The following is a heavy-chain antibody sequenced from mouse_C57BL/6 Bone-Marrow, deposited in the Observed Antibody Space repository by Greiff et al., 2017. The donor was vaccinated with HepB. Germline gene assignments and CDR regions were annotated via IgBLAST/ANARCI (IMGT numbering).Heavy chain of an antibody. J-gene: IGHJ3*01. D-gene: IGHD1-2*01. CDR3: ARIEGMGLRRLPWFAY. CDR1: GFSLSTFGMG. CDR2: IWWDDDK. V-gene: IGHV8-8*01. Sequence: QVTLKECGPGILQPSQTLSLTCSFSGFSLSTFGMGVGWIRQPSGKGLEWLAHIWWDDDKYYNPALKSRLTISKDTSKNQVFLKIANVDTADTATYYCARIEGMGLRRLPWFAYWGQGTLVTVSA.